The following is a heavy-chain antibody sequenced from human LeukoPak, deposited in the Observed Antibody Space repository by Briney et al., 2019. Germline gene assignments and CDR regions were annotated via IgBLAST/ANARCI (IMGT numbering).Heavy chain of an antibody. V-gene: IGHV7-4-1*02. J-gene: IGHJ4*02. D-gene: IGHD6-13*01. CDR2: INSNTGTP. CDR1: GYTFTSYA. CDR3: AIRIAAGVFDY. Sequence: ASVKVSCKASGYTFTSYAVNWVRQAPGQGLEWMGWINSNTGTPTYAQGFTGRFVFSLDTSVNTAYLQISSLKAEDTAVYYCAIRIAAGVFDYWGQGSLVTVSS.